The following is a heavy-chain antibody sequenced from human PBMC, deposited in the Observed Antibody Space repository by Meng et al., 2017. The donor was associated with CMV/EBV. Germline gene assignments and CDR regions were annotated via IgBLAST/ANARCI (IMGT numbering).Heavy chain of an antibody. V-gene: IGHV1-24*01. D-gene: IGHD3-16*01. J-gene: IGHJ5*02. CDR3: ATGGSTTDHREIDWFDP. Sequence: QVQLVQSGAAVKKPGASVKVSCKVSGYTLTELSMHWVRQAPGKGLEWMGGFDPEDGETIYAQKFQGRVTMTEDTSTDTAYMELSSLRSEDTAVYYCATGGSTTDHREIDWFDPWGQGTLVTVSS. CDR1: GYTLTELS. CDR2: FDPEDGET.